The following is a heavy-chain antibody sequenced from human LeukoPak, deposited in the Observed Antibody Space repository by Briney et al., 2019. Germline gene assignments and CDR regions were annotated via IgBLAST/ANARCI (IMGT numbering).Heavy chain of an antibody. CDR1: GFTFSSYA. J-gene: IGHJ5*02. V-gene: IGHV3-30*04. CDR2: ISYDGSNK. Sequence: PGRSLRLSCAASGFTFSSYAMHWVRQAPGKGLEWVAVISYDGSNKYYADSVKGRFTISRDNSKNTLYLQMNSLRAEDTAVYYCARDLVGATGNWFDPWGQGTLVTVSS. CDR3: ARDLVGATGNWFDP. D-gene: IGHD1-26*01.